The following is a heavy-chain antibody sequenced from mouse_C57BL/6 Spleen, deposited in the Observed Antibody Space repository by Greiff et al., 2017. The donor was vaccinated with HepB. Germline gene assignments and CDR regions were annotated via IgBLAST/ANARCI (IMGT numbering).Heavy chain of an antibody. J-gene: IGHJ3*01. CDR3: ARGDYGSPFAY. V-gene: IGHV1-52*01. D-gene: IGHD1-1*01. CDR1: GYTFTSYW. CDR2: IDPSDSET. Sequence: VKLQQPGAELVRPGSSVKLSCKASGYTFTSYWMHWVKQRPIQGLEWIGNIDPSDSETHYNQTFKDKATLTVDKSSSTAYMQRSSLTSEDSAVYYCARGDYGSPFAYWGQGTLVTVSA.